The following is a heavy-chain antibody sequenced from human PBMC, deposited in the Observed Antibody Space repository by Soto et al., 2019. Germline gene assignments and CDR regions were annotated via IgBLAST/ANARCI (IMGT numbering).Heavy chain of an antibody. Sequence: ETLSLTCTVSGGSISSYYWSWVRQAPGKGLEWVANIKPGGSEKWYVDSVKGRFTISRDNAKNSLYLQMNSLRAEDTAVYYCARWYYYDSSGYYQTTYAFDIWGQGTMVTVSS. V-gene: IGHV3-7*04. CDR1: GGSISSYY. CDR3: ARWYYYDSSGYYQTTYAFDI. D-gene: IGHD3-22*01. CDR2: IKPGGSEK. J-gene: IGHJ3*02.